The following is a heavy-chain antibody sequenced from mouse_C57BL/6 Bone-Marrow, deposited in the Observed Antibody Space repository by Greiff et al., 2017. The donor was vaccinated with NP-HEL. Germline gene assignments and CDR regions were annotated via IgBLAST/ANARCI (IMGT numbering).Heavy chain of an antibody. V-gene: IGHV2-2*01. D-gene: IGHD2-14*01. J-gene: IGHJ1*03. CDR2: IWSGGST. CDR1: GFSFTSYG. CDR3: ARNFGEYDSHFDV. Sequence: QVQLKESGPGLVQPSQSLSITCTVSGFSFTSYGVHWVRQSQGKGLEWLGVIWSGGSTDYNAAFISRLSISKDNSKSQVFFKMNSLQADDTAIYYCARNFGEYDSHFDVWGTGTTVTVSS.